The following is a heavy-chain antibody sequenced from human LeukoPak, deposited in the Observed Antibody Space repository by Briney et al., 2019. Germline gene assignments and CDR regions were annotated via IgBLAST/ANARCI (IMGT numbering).Heavy chain of an antibody. J-gene: IGHJ4*02. Sequence: PSGGSLRLSCAASGFTFSSYGMHWVRQAPGKGLEWVAFIRYDGSNKYYADSVKGRFTISRDNSKNTLYLQMNSLRAEDTAVYYCAKGWDYYYDSPIDYWGQGTLVTVSS. V-gene: IGHV3-30*02. CDR2: IRYDGSNK. CDR3: AKGWDYYYDSPIDY. CDR1: GFTFSSYG. D-gene: IGHD3-22*01.